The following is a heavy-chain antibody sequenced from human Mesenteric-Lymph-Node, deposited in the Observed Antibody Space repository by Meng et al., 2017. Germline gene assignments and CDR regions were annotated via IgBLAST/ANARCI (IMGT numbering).Heavy chain of an antibody. J-gene: IGHJ4*02. CDR1: GGSFSGYY. V-gene: IGHV4-34*01. CDR3: ARRRGGSGRDC. D-gene: IGHD3-10*01. CDR2: INHSGST. Sequence: QVPLPQWGEGLLKPSETLSLTCAVYGGSFSGYYWSWIRQPPGKGLEWIGEINHSGSTNYNPSLKSRVTISVDTSKNQFSLKLSSVTAADTAVYYCARRRGGSGRDCWGQGTLVTVSS.